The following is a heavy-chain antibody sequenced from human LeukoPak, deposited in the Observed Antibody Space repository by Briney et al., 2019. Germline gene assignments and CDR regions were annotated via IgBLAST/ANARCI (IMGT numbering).Heavy chain of an antibody. CDR1: GFTFSSYS. V-gene: IGHV3-21*01. J-gene: IGHJ3*02. CDR3: ARDPYYDFWSDYGTEAFDI. CDR2: ISSSRSYI. D-gene: IGHD3-3*01. Sequence: GGSLRLSCAASGFTFSSYSMNWVRQAPGKGLEWGSSISSSRSYIYYADSVQGRFTISRDNAKNSLYLQMNSLRAEDTAVYYCARDPYYDFWSDYGTEAFDIWGQGTMVTVSS.